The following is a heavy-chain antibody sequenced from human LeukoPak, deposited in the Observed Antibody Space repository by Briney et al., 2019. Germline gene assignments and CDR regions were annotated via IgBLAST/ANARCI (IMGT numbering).Heavy chain of an antibody. CDR2: IWYDGSNK. CDR3: AREYSAGWFDP. Sequence: GGSLRLSCAASGFTFSSYGMHWGRQAPGKGLEWVAVIWYDGSNKFYADSVKGRFTISRDNSKNTQYLQMNSERAEDTAVYYCAREYSAGWFDPWGQGTLVTVSS. D-gene: IGHD6-13*01. J-gene: IGHJ5*02. CDR1: GFTFSSYG. V-gene: IGHV3-33*01.